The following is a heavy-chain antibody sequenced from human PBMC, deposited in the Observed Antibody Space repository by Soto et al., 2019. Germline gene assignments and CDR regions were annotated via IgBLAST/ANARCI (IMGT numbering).Heavy chain of an antibody. CDR3: ARAPHTTNMYYFDY. Sequence: QVQLVQSGAEVKKPGSSVKVSCKASGGTFSSYAISWVRQAPGQGLEWMGGIIPIFGTANYAQKFQGRVTITAHESTSTAYMELSSLRSEDTAVYYCARAPHTTNMYYFDYWGQGTLVTVSS. D-gene: IGHD1-26*01. CDR1: GGTFSSYA. CDR2: IIPIFGTA. J-gene: IGHJ4*02. V-gene: IGHV1-69*01.